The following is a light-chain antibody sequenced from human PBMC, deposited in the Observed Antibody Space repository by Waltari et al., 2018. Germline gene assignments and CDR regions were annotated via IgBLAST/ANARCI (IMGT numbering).Light chain of an antibody. CDR3: QQYGSSPLT. V-gene: IGKV3-20*01. CDR1: QSVTSSY. CDR2: GAS. J-gene: IGKJ4*01. Sequence: DMVLTQSPGTLSLSPAERATLSCRASQSVTSSYLAWYQQKPGQAPRLLIYGASSRATGIPDRFSGSGSGTDFTLTISRLEPEDFAVYYCQQYGSSPLTFGGGTKVEIK.